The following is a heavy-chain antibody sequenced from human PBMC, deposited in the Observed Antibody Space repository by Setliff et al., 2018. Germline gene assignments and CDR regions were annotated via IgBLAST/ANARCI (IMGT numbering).Heavy chain of an antibody. CDR2: IHYRGTT. D-gene: IGHD1-1*01. J-gene: IGHJ4*02. CDR1: GASISSGTYY. CDR3: ARGVRTGHLDS. V-gene: IGHV4-39*07. Sequence: SETLSLTCTVSGASISSGTYYWAWIRQPPGKGLEWIGRIHYRGTTYSNASLASRLTISVDTAKNQFSLKLNSVTVADTAVYFCARGVRTGHLDSWGQGTLVTVSS.